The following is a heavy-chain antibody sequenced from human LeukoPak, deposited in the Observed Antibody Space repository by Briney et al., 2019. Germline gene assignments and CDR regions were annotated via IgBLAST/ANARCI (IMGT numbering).Heavy chain of an antibody. V-gene: IGHV3-7*01. D-gene: IGHD3-10*01. CDR3: VRGGYFSFDY. CDR1: GFTVSSNY. Sequence: GGSLRLSCAASGFTVSSNYMSWVRQAPGKGLEWVANIKQDGSQKNYVDSVKGRFTISRDNAKNSLYLQMNSLRAEDTAVYYCVRGGYFSFDYWGQGTLVTVSS. J-gene: IGHJ4*02. CDR2: IKQDGSQK.